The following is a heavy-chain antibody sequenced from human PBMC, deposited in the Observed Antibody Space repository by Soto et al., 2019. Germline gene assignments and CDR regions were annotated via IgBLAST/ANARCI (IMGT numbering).Heavy chain of an antibody. CDR3: AREVAGTEDY. CDR1: GYTFTRYY. J-gene: IGHJ4*02. Sequence: QVQLVQSGAEVKKPGASVKVSCKASGYTFTRYYIHWVRHAPGQGLEWMGIINPSGGSAKYAQKFQGRVTMTRDTSTSTVYMELSSLRYEDTAIYYCAREVAGTEDYWGQGTLVTVSS. CDR2: INPSGGSA. D-gene: IGHD6-19*01. V-gene: IGHV1-46*01.